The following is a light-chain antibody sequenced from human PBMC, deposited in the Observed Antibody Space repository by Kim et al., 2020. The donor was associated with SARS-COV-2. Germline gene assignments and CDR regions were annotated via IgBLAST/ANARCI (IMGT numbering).Light chain of an antibody. CDR2: EDN. CDR1: SGSIANNY. J-gene: IGLJ3*02. CDR3: QSYDSSTWV. V-gene: IGLV6-57*03. Sequence: GRTVTVSCPRSSGSIANNYVQWYQQRPGSAPIAVIYEDNQRRAGVPDRFTGSIDSSSNSASLTISGLKTEDEADYYCQSYDSSTWVFGGGTQLTVL.